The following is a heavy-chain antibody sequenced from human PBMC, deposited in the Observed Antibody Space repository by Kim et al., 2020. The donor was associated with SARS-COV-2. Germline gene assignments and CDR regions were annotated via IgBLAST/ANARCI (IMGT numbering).Heavy chain of an antibody. CDR1: GGSISSGGYY. V-gene: IGHV4-31*03. J-gene: IGHJ5*02. CDR2: IYYSGST. D-gene: IGHD3-22*01. Sequence: SETLSLTCTVSGGSISSGGYYWSWIRQHPGKGLEWIGYIYYSGSTYYNPSLKSRVTISVDTSKNQFSLKLSSVTAADTAVYYCARGQRSLYITMIVPNGAFDPWGQGTLVTVSS. CDR3: ARGQRSLYITMIVPNGAFDP.